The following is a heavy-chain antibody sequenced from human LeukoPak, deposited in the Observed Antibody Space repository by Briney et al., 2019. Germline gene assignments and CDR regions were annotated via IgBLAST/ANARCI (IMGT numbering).Heavy chain of an antibody. CDR2: INPNSGGT. Sequence: ASVKVSCKASGYTFTGYYMHWVRQAPGQGLEWMGWINPNSGGTNYAQKFQGRVTMTRDTSISTAYMELSRLRPDDTAVYYCARPEWAVAPKFYYYYGMDVWGQGTTVTVSS. CDR1: GYTFTGYY. D-gene: IGHD6-19*01. CDR3: ARPEWAVAPKFYYYYGMDV. J-gene: IGHJ6*02. V-gene: IGHV1-2*02.